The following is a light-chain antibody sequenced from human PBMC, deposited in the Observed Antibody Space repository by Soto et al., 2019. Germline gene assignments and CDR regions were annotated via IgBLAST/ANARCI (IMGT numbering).Light chain of an antibody. CDR2: EVT. CDR1: SSDVGAYNY. J-gene: IGLJ2*01. CDR3: SSYAGSNNFGV. V-gene: IGLV2-8*01. Sequence: QSALTQPPSVSGSPGQSVTISCTGTSSDVGAYNYVSWYQLQPDKAPKLMIYEVTKRPSGVPHRFSGSKSGNTASLPVSGLQAEDEADYYCSSYAGSNNFGVFGGGTKLTVL.